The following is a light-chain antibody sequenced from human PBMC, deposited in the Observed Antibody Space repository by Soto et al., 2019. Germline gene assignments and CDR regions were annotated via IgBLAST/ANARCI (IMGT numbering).Light chain of an antibody. CDR3: QSYDSSLSVV. V-gene: IGLV1-40*01. CDR1: SSNIGAGYD. Sequence: QSVLTQPPSVSGAPGQRVTISCTGSSSNIGAGYDVHWYQQLPGTAPKFLIYGNSNRPSGVPDRFSGSKSGTSASLAITGLQAVDEADYYCQSYDSSLSVVFGGGTKLTVL. CDR2: GNS. J-gene: IGLJ2*01.